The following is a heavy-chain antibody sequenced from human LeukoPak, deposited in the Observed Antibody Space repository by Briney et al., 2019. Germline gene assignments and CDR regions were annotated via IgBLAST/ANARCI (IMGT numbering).Heavy chain of an antibody. CDR2: ISGSGDNT. D-gene: IGHD3-10*01. CDR3: AKVTYGSGTYGAFDY. Sequence: PGGSLRLSCAASGFTVSSNEMSWVRQAPGKGLEWVSTISGSGDNTYYADSVKGRFTISRDNSKNTLYLQMNSLRAEDTAVYYCAKVTYGSGTYGAFDYWGQGTLVTVSS. V-gene: IGHV3-23*01. CDR1: GFTVSSNE. J-gene: IGHJ4*02.